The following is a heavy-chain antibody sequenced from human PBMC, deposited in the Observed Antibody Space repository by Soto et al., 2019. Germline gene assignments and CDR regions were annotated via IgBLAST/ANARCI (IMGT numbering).Heavy chain of an antibody. J-gene: IGHJ4*02. V-gene: IGHV4-59*01. CDR1: GGSISVYY. Sequence: ETLSLTCTISGGSISVYYWSWIRQSPGQGLEWIGYIYDSGSPYYNPSLKTRFTIPADTSKNQISLKFTSATAADTAVYFCAGGVGSSPPRYWGRGTLVTVSS. CDR2: IYDSGSP. CDR3: AGGVGSSPPRY. D-gene: IGHD3-9*01.